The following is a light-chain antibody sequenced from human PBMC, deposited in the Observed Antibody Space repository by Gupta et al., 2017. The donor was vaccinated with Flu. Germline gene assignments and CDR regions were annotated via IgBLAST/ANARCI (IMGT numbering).Light chain of an antibody. J-gene: IGLJ1*01. CDR3: QSADSSGNDQV. Sequence: SYELTQPPSVSVSPGQTARITCSGDALPKQYAYWYQQKPGQAPVLVIYKDSERPSGIPERFSGSSSGTTVTLTISGVQAEDEADYYCQSADSSGNDQVFGTGTKVTVL. CDR1: ALPKQY. CDR2: KDS. V-gene: IGLV3-25*02.